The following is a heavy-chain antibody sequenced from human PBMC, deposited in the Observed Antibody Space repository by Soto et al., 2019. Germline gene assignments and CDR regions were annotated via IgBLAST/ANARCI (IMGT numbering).Heavy chain of an antibody. D-gene: IGHD2-21*02. CDR3: ARDGVTTYYYYGMDV. V-gene: IGHV4-31*03. J-gene: IGHJ6*02. Sequence: QVHLQESGPGLLKPSQTLSLTCTVSGGSISSGGYYWSWIRHHPGEGLEWIGYISYSGSTYYNPSLKSRVTISADPSKNQLSLKLNSVTAADTAVYYCARDGVTTYYYYGMDVWGQGTTVTVSS. CDR2: ISYSGST. CDR1: GGSISSGGYY.